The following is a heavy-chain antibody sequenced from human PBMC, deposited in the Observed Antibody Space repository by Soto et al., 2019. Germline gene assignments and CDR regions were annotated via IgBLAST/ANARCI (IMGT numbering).Heavy chain of an antibody. V-gene: IGHV3-33*01. CDR2: IWYDGSNK. CDR1: GFTFSSYG. Sequence: GGSLRLSCAASGFTFSSYGMHWVRQAPGKGLEWVAVIWYDGSNKYYADSVKGRFTISRDNSKNTLYLQMNSLRAEDTAVYYCASDLRNLNYYYGMDVWGQGTTVTVSS. CDR3: ASDLRNLNYYYGMDV. J-gene: IGHJ6*02. D-gene: IGHD4-4*01.